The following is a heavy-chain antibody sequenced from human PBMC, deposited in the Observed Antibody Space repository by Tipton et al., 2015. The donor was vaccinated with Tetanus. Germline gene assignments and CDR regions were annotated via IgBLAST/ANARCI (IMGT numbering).Heavy chain of an antibody. Sequence: SLRLSCAASGFTFDEHAVHWVRQAPGKGLEWVSGILWNSARIDYADSVRGRFTISIDNARNSLYLEMNSLRAEDTALYYCTKDLSPGGADRWGQGTLVIVSS. CDR1: GFTFDEHA. J-gene: IGHJ5*02. CDR3: TKDLSPGGADR. CDR2: ILWNSARI. D-gene: IGHD4-23*01. V-gene: IGHV3-9*01.